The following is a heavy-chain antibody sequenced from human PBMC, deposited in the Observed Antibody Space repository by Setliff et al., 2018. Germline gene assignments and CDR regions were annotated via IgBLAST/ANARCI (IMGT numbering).Heavy chain of an antibody. CDR3: AISRHDFWSGYYFDY. Sequence: ASVKVSCKASGYTFTSYAMNWVRQAPGQGLEWMGWINTNTGNPTYAQGFTGRFVFSLDTSVSTAYLQISSLKAGDTAVYYCAISRHDFWSGYYFDYWGQGTLVTVSS. D-gene: IGHD3-3*01. V-gene: IGHV7-4-1*02. CDR1: GYTFTSYA. J-gene: IGHJ4*02. CDR2: INTNTGNP.